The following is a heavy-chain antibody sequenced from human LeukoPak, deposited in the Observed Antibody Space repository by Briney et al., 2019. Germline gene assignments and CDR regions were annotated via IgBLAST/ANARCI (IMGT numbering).Heavy chain of an antibody. V-gene: IGHV3-30*02. CDR1: GFTFSSYG. Sequence: PGGSLRLSCAASGFTFSSYGMHWVRQAPGKGLEWVAVIWYDGSNKYYADSVKGRFTISRDNSKNTLYLQMNSLRAEDTAVYYCAKDWVGVTTRGVFVDYWGQGTLVTVSS. CDR2: IWYDGSNK. D-gene: IGHD1-26*01. CDR3: AKDWVGVTTRGVFVDY. J-gene: IGHJ4*02.